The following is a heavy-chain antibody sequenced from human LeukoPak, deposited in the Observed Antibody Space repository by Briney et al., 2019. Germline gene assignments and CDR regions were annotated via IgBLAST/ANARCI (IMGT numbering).Heavy chain of an antibody. CDR1: AYTFTGYY. CDR3: AREGTLAAAGLNWFDP. CDR2: INPSGGST. D-gene: IGHD6-13*01. J-gene: IGHJ5*02. Sequence: GASVTLSCNASAYTFTGYYMHWVRHPPGQGLELMGLINPSGGSTSYAQKFQGRVTMTRDTSTSTVYMELSSLRSEDTAVYYCAREGTLAAAGLNWFDPWGQGTLVTVSS. V-gene: IGHV1-46*01.